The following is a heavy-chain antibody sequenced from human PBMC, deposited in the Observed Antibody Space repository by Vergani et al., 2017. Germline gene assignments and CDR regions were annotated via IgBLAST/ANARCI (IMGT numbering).Heavy chain of an antibody. J-gene: IGHJ4*02. CDR3: VKEWGITTAASAY. CDR1: GFTFNDYA. D-gene: IGHD6-13*01. V-gene: IGHV3-9*01. Sequence: EVQLVESGGGLVQPGRSLRLSCAASGFTFNDYAMHWVRQVPGKGLEWVSGIFWDSGNIGYADSVRGRFTISRDNAKNSLYLQMNNLRAEDTALYYCVKEWGITTAASAYWGQGSLVTVSS. CDR2: IFWDSGNI.